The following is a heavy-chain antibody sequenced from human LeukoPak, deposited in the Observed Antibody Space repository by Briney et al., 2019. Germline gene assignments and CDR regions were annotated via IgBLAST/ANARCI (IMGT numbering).Heavy chain of an antibody. CDR2: INSDGGST. J-gene: IGHJ4*02. V-gene: IGHV3-74*01. D-gene: IGHD1-26*01. CDR1: GFTFRSYW. CDR3: ARATTGSYDY. Sequence: PGRSLRLSCAASGFTFRSYWMHWVRQAPGKGLVWVSRINSDGGSTSYADSVKGRFTISRDNAKNTLYLQMNSLRVEDTAVFYCARATTGSYDYWGQGTLVTVSS.